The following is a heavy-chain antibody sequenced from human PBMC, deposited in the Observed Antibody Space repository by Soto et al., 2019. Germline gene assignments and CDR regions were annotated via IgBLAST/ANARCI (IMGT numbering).Heavy chain of an antibody. CDR3: ARALPVAKGGFDP. Sequence: EVQLVETGGGLIQPGGSLRLSCAASGFTVSNPYMTWVRQPPGKGLECVSVIYTAGGTNYADSVKGRFIISRDNSKNTLYLQMYSLRAEDTAVYYCARALPVAKGGFDPWGQGTLVTVSS. CDR2: IYTAGGT. CDR1: GFTVSNPY. J-gene: IGHJ5*02. D-gene: IGHD2-2*01. V-gene: IGHV3-53*02.